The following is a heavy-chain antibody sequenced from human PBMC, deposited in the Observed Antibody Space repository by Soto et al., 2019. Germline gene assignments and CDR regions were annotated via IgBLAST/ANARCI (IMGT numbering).Heavy chain of an antibody. CDR1: GGTFSRSG. D-gene: IGHD3-16*02. J-gene: IGHJ6*02. Sequence: QVHLVQSGTEVKKPGSSVKVSCKASGGTFSRSGFSWVRQAPGQGLEWMGMIVPSLDTTNYAQKFQARVTITADEATSTAYMELRSLRSEDTAVYYCARWPQPRYTADPYAVDVWGQGTRVIVSS. CDR3: ARWPQPRYTADPYAVDV. CDR2: IVPSLDTT. V-gene: IGHV1-69*11.